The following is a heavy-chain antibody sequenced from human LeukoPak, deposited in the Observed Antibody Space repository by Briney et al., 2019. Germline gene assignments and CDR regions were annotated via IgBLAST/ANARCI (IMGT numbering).Heavy chain of an antibody. CDR3: AKDGGKKNYYYYYMDV. CDR2: ISWDGGST. Sequence: GGSLRLSCAASGFTFDDYTMHWVRQAPGKGLEWVSLISWDGGSTYYADSVKGRFTISRDNSKNSLYLQMNSLRTEDTALYYCAKDGGKKNYYYYYMDVWGKGTTVTVSS. V-gene: IGHV3-43*01. J-gene: IGHJ6*03. CDR1: GFTFDDYT.